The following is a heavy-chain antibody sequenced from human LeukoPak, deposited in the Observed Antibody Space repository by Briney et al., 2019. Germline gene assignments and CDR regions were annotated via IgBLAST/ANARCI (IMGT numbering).Heavy chain of an antibody. J-gene: IGHJ6*02. CDR2: IYYSGST. CDR1: GGSISSHY. V-gene: IGHV4-59*11. CDR3: ARALYYGSGSYPPRYYYGMDV. D-gene: IGHD3-10*01. Sequence: SETLSLTCTVSGGSISSHYWSWIRQPPGKGLEWIGYIYYSGSTNYNPSLKSRVTISVDTSKNQFSLKLSSVTAADTAVYYCARALYYGSGSYPPRYYYGMDVWGQGTTVTVSS.